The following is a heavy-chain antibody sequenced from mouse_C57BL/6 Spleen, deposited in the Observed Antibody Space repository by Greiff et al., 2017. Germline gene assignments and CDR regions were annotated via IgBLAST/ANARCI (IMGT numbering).Heavy chain of an antibody. V-gene: IGHV7-3*01. D-gene: IGHD2-1*01. J-gene: IGHJ3*01. CDR1: GFTFTDYY. CDR3: ARLGYGNSFAY. Sequence: EVQGVESGGGLVQPGGSLSLSCAASGFTFTDYYMSWVRQPPGKALAWLGFIRNKANGYTTEYSASVKGRFTISRDNSQSILYLQMNALRAEDSATYYCARLGYGNSFAYWGQGTLVTVSA. CDR2: IRNKANGYTT.